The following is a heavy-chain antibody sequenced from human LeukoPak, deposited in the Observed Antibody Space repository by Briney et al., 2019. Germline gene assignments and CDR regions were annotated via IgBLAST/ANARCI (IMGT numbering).Heavy chain of an antibody. D-gene: IGHD2-21*02. CDR2: ISKNGVTT. J-gene: IGHJ4*02. V-gene: IGHV3-64D*06. CDR3: VKDLSDRDVDY. Sequence: PGGSLRLSCLGSGFTFSWYGMNWVRQAPGRGLEYVSAISKNGVTTYYEDSVKGRFTISRDNSKNTLYLQMNSLRVEDTAVYFCVKDLSDRDVDYWGQGTLVTVSS. CDR1: GFTFSWYG.